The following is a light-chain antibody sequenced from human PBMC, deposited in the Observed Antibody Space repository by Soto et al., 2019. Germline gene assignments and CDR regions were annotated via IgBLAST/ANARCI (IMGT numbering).Light chain of an antibody. J-gene: IGKJ2*01. CDR3: MQGTHWPPYT. CDR1: RSLAYIDGNTY. Sequence: DVLMTQSPLSLPVTLGQPASISCWSSRSLAYIDGNTYLNWFQHRPGQSPRRLIYNVSNRDSGVPDRFSGSGSGTAFTLKISRVEAEDVAVYYCMQGTHWPPYTFGQGTKLEIK. CDR2: NVS. V-gene: IGKV2-30*01.